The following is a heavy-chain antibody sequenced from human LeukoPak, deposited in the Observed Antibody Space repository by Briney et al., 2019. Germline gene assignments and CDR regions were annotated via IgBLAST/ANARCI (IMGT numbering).Heavy chain of an antibody. D-gene: IGHD3-22*01. CDR3: ARVMTSGYYTFDY. Sequence: GGSLRLSCAASGFTFDDYAMHWVRQAPGKGLEWVSGISWNADKIGYVDSVKGRFTISRDNAKNSLSLQMSSLRAEDTAVYYCARVMTSGYYTFDYWGQGTLVTVSS. V-gene: IGHV3-9*01. CDR2: ISWNADKI. CDR1: GFTFDDYA. J-gene: IGHJ4*02.